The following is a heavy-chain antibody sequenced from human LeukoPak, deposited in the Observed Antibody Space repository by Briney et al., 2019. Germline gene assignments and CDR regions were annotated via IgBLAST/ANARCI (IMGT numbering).Heavy chain of an antibody. CDR3: ARCYDFWTGYFDY. CDR2: ISTYTNT. Sequence: ASVKVSCKTSGYAFSSFAIAWVRQAPGQGLEWIGWISTYTNTNAAQKFQGRVTMTTDTSTSTAYMELTSLRSDDTAVYYCARCYDFWTGYFDYWGQGTRVTVSS. J-gene: IGHJ4*02. V-gene: IGHV1-18*01. D-gene: IGHD3-3*01. CDR1: GYAFSSFA.